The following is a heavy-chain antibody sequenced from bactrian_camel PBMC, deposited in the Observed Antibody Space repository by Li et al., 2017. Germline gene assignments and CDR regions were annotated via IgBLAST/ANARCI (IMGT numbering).Heavy chain of an antibody. Sequence: VQLVESGGGLVQPGGSLRLSCAASGITFSNYHMSWVRQAPGKGLEWVSSIYSDGSNTYYADSVKGRFTISRDNAKNTVYLQMNSLKPEDTALYYCATTYGGSWSLVGYWGQGTQVTVS. J-gene: IGHJ6*01. D-gene: IGHD6*01. V-gene: IGHV3-2*01. CDR1: GITFSNYH. CDR2: IYSDGSNT. CDR3: ATTYGGSWSLVGY.